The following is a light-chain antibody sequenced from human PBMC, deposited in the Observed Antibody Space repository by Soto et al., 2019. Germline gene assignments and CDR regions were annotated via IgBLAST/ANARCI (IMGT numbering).Light chain of an antibody. CDR3: QKYNSAPQT. Sequence: DIQMTQSPSSLSASVGDSVTFACRASQGISNYLAWYQQKPGKVPKLLIYAASTLQSGVPSRFSGSGSGTDFTLTISSLQPEDVATYYCQKYNSAPQTFGQGTKVDIK. V-gene: IGKV1-27*01. CDR2: AAS. CDR1: QGISNY. J-gene: IGKJ1*01.